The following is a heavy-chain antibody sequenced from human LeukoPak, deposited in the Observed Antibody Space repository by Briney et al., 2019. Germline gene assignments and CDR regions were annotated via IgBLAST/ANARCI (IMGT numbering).Heavy chain of an antibody. V-gene: IGHV3-33*01. CDR2: IWYDGSNK. Sequence: PGGSLRLSCAASGFTFSSYGMHWVRQAPGKGLEWVAVIWYDGSNKYYADSVKGRFTISRDNSKNTLYLQMNSLRAEDTAVYYCARGFYDSSGYYPPPNYFDYWGQGTLVTVSS. D-gene: IGHD3-22*01. CDR3: ARGFYDSSGYYPPPNYFDY. J-gene: IGHJ4*02. CDR1: GFTFSSYG.